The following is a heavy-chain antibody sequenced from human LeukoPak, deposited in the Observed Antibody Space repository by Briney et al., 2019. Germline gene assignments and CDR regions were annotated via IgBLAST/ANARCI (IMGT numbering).Heavy chain of an antibody. CDR3: AVGVLYYYDSSGYHQPDY. CDR2: ISAYNGNT. Sequence: ASVKVSCKASGYTFTSYGIIWVRQAPGQGLEWMGWISAYNGNTNYAQKLQGRVTMTTDTSTSTAYMELRSLRSDDTAVYYCAVGVLYYYDSSGYHQPDYWGQGTLVTVSS. J-gene: IGHJ4*02. D-gene: IGHD3-22*01. V-gene: IGHV1-18*01. CDR1: GYTFTSYG.